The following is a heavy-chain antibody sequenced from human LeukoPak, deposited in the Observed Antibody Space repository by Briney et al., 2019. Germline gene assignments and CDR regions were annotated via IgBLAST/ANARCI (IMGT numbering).Heavy chain of an antibody. CDR1: GYTVTSYG. D-gene: IGHD6-13*01. Sequence: ASVKVSCKASGYTVTSYGISWVRQAPGQGLEWMGWISAYNGNTNYAQKLQGRVTMTTDTSTSTAYMELRSLRSDDTAVYYCARTSPLQIAAAAKFGDYWGQGTLVTVSS. V-gene: IGHV1-18*01. CDR2: ISAYNGNT. J-gene: IGHJ4*02. CDR3: ARTSPLQIAAAAKFGDY.